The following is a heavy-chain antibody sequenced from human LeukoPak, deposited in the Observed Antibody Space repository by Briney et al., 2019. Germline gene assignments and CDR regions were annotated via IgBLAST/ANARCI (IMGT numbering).Heavy chain of an antibody. CDR2: IYYSGAT. CDR1: GFSISSDSY. V-gene: IGHV4-38-2*01. Sequence: SETLSLTCAVSGFSISSDSYWGWIRPPPGKGLEWIGTIYYSGATYYSPSLKSRVTISLDTSKNHFSLRLTSVTAADTAVYYCAKFGSTSGRRFDPRGQGTLVTVSS. CDR3: AKFGSTSGRRFDP. D-gene: IGHD2-2*01. J-gene: IGHJ5*02.